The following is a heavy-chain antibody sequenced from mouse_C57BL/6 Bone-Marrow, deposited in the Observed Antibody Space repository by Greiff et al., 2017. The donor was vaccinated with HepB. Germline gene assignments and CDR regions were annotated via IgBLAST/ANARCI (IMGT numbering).Heavy chain of an antibody. CDR2: INPSTGGT. D-gene: IGHD1-1*01. V-gene: IGHV1-42*01. J-gene: IGHJ3*01. CDR1: GYSFTGYY. CDR3: ARDSIITTVVARDCSFAY. Sequence: VQLQQSGPELVKPGASVKISCKASGYSFTGYYMNWVKQSPEKSLEWIGEINPSTGGTTYNQKFKAKATLTVDKSSSTAYMQLKSLTSEDSAVYYCARDSIITTVVARDCSFAYWGQGTLVTVSA.